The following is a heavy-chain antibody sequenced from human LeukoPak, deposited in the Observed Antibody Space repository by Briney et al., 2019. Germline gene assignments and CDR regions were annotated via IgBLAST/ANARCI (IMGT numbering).Heavy chain of an antibody. CDR1: GYTFTSYG. J-gene: IGHJ6*02. CDR2: ISAYNGNT. D-gene: IGHD3-3*01. Sequence: ASVKVSCKASGYTFTSYGISWVRQAPGQGPEWMGWISAYNGNTNYAQKLQGRVTMTTDTSTSTAYMELRSLRSDDTAVYYCARDLGMGDFWSGYYNYYYYGMDVWGQGTTVTVSS. CDR3: ARDLGMGDFWSGYYNYYYYGMDV. V-gene: IGHV1-18*01.